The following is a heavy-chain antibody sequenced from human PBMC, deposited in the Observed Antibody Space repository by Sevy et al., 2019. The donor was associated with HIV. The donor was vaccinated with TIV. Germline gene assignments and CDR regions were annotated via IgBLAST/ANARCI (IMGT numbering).Heavy chain of an antibody. V-gene: IGHV3-11*06. J-gene: IGHJ3*02. CDR1: GFTFSDYY. Sequence: GGSLRLSCAASGFTFSDYYINWIRQAPGKGLEWVSYISGSSSYTNYADSVKSRFTISRDNAKNSLYLQMNSLRAEDTAVYYCARVGCSISSCPKGDAFDIWGQGTMVTVSS. D-gene: IGHD2-2*01. CDR2: ISGSSSYT. CDR3: ARVGCSISSCPKGDAFDI.